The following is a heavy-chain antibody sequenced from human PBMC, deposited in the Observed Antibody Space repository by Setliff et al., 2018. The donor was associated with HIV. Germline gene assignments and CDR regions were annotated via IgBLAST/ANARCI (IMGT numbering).Heavy chain of an antibody. Sequence: PSETLSLTCTVSGGSISSSSYYWGWIRQPPGKGLEWIRSIYYSGSTYYNPSLKSRVTISVDTSKNQFSLKLSSVTAADTAVYYCASYRKAERWLQLGGNFDYWGQGTLVTVSS. CDR1: GGSISSSSYY. CDR3: ASYRKAERWLQLGGNFDY. CDR2: IYYSGST. D-gene: IGHD5-12*01. J-gene: IGHJ4*02. V-gene: IGHV4-39*01.